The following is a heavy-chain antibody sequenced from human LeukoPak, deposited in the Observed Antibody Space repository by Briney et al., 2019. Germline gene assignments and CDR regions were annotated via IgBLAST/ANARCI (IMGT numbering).Heavy chain of an antibody. CDR1: GFTFSSYS. Sequence: PGGSLRLSCAASGFTFSSYSMNWVRQAPGKGLEWVSSISSSSSYIYYADSVKGRFTISRDNAKNSLYLQMNSLRAEDTAVYYCAKAYTAAFSPLWFGEFGGWGQGTLVTVSS. V-gene: IGHV3-21*04. D-gene: IGHD3-10*01. J-gene: IGHJ4*02. CDR2: ISSSSSYI. CDR3: AKAYTAAFSPLWFGEFGG.